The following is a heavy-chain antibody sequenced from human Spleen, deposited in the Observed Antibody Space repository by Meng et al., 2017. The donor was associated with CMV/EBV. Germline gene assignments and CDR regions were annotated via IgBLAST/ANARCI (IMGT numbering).Heavy chain of an antibody. V-gene: IGHV4-34*01. J-gene: IGHJ5*02. CDR2: INHSGST. Sequence: SETLSLTCAVYGGSFSNYYWNWIRQPPGKGLEWIGEINHSGSTNYNPSLKSRVTISVDTSKNQFSLKLSSVTAADTAVYYCARQSGIAAAGTWRNWFDPWGQGTLGTVSS. CDR1: GGSFSNYY. D-gene: IGHD6-13*01. CDR3: ARQSGIAAAGTWRNWFDP.